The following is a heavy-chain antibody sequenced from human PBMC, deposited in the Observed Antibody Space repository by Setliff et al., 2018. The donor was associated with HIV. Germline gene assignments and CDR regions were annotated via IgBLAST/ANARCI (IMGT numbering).Heavy chain of an antibody. CDR3: ARASWFSSSSGDYYYMDV. Sequence: PSETLSLTCTVSGGTVSTGGYYWSWIRQHPGKGLEWIGFIYHRGNTHYNSSLKSRLTISVDTSKNQFSLKLSSVTAADTAVYYCARASWFSSSSGDYYYMDVWGKGATVTVS. D-gene: IGHD6-6*01. CDR1: GGTVSTGGYY. J-gene: IGHJ6*03. CDR2: IYHRGNT. V-gene: IGHV4-31*03.